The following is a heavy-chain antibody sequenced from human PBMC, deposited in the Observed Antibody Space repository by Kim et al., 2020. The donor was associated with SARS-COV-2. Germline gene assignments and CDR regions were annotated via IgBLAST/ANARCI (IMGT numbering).Heavy chain of an antibody. CDR1: GFTFSSYS. V-gene: IGHV3-21*01. CDR2: ISSSSSYI. CDR3: ARDREPMVRALFDP. J-gene: IGHJ5*02. D-gene: IGHD3-10*01. Sequence: GGSLRLSCAASGFTFSSYSMNWVRQAPGKGLEWVSSISSSSSYIYYADSVKGRFTISRDNAKNSLYLQMNSLRAEDTAVYYCARDREPMVRALFDPWGQGTLVTVSS.